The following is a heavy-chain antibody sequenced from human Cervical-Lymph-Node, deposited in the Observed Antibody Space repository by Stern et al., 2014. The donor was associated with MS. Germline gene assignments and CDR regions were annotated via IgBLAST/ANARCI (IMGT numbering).Heavy chain of an antibody. J-gene: IGHJ3*02. D-gene: IGHD3-16*02. CDR2: ISNSSSAI. CDR1: GFTFNTYS. CDR3: ARVVGPLTFGGLIVEDENVFDM. V-gene: IGHV3-48*01. Sequence: EVQLLESGGALVQPGGSLRLSCAASGFTFNTYSMNWVRQAPGKGLEWISYISNSSSAIYYADSVKGRFTISRDNAKNSLYLLMNSLRAEDTAVYYCARVVGPLTFGGLIVEDENVFDMWGQGTMVTVSS.